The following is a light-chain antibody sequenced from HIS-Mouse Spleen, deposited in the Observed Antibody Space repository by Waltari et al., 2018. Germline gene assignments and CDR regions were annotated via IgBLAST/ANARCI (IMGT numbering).Light chain of an antibody. CDR3: NSRDSSGNHVV. Sequence: SSELTQDPAVSVALGQTVRITCQGDSLRSYYASWYQQKPGQAPVLVTYGKNNPPSGIPYRLSGSRSGNTGSVTITGAQAEDEAEYYCNSRDSSGNHVVFGGGTKLTVL. CDR1: SLRSYY. CDR2: GKN. V-gene: IGLV3-19*01. J-gene: IGLJ2*01.